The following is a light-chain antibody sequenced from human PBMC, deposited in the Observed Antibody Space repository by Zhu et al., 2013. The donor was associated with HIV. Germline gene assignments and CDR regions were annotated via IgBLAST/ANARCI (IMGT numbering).Light chain of an antibody. CDR2: RTS. Sequence: DIQMTQSPSSLSASIGDRVSLTCRASQTISTFINWYQQKSGSAPKLLIYRTSTLETGVPSRFSASGFETQFTLTISDLQPEDFATYYCQQTYGSPWTFG. CDR3: QQTYGSPWT. J-gene: IGKJ1*01. V-gene: IGKV1-39*01. CDR1: QTISTF.